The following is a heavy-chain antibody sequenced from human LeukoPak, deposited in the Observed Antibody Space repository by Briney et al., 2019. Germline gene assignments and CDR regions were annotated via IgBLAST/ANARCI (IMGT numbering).Heavy chain of an antibody. Sequence: SETLSLTCTVSGGSISPSYWSWLRQPPGKGLGWIGYIYYSGSTNYNPSLASRVTMSVDTSKNQFSLKLTSVAAADTAVYYCAKHSPWFDPWGQGTLVTVSS. J-gene: IGHJ5*02. CDR3: AKHSPWFDP. CDR2: IYYSGST. V-gene: IGHV4-59*08. CDR1: GGSISPSY.